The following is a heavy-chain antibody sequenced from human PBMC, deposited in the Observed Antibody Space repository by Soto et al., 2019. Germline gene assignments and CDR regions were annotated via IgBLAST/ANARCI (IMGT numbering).Heavy chain of an antibody. CDR2: IIPIFGTA. Sequence: GASVKVSCKASGGTFSSYAISWVRQAPGQGLEWMGGIIPIFGTANYAQKFQGRVTITADESTSTAYMELSSLRSEDTAVYYCAGDLAARPYYYYGMDVWGQGTMVTVSS. D-gene: IGHD6-6*01. CDR1: GGTFSSYA. V-gene: IGHV1-69*13. J-gene: IGHJ6*02. CDR3: AGDLAARPYYYYGMDV.